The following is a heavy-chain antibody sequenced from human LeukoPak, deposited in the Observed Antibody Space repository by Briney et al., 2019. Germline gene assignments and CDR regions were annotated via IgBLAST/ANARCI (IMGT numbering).Heavy chain of an antibody. J-gene: IGHJ4*02. V-gene: IGHV4-59*02. CDR1: RGSVSGHY. CDR3: AREAPGGSGWTYFDY. Sequence: PSETLSLTCTVSRGSVSGHYWDWIRQPPGKGLEWIGYIYASGSANYHPSLKSRVTISLDTSKNHVSLRLTSVTAEDTAVYYCAREAPGGSGWTYFDYWGRGSLVTVSS. D-gene: IGHD6-19*01. CDR2: IYASGSA.